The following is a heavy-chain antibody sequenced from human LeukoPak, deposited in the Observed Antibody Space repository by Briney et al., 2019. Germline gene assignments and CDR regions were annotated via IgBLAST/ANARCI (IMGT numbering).Heavy chain of an antibody. V-gene: IGHV4-4*02. CDR1: GGSISSSNW. J-gene: IGHJ5*02. CDR3: ASGGSSWYGIWFDP. Sequence: SGTLSLTCAVSGGSISSSNWWSWVRQPPGKGLEWIGYIYYSGSTYYNPSLKSRVTISVDTSKNQFSLKLSSVTAADTAVYYCASGGSSWYGIWFDPWGQGTLVTVSS. CDR2: IYYSGST. D-gene: IGHD6-13*01.